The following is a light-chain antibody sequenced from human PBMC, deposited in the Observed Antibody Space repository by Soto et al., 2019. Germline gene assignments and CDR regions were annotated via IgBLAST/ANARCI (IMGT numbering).Light chain of an antibody. J-gene: IGKJ1*01. CDR3: QQYNNRPWT. CDR2: GAS. CDR1: QSISGA. Sequence: VGMTPSPATLSVSPGGRATLSCRASQSISGALAWYQQKPGQAPRLLIYGASTRATSFPARFSGSGSGTDFTLTISSLQSEDFAVYYCQQYNNRPWTFGQGTKVDIK. V-gene: IGKV3-15*01.